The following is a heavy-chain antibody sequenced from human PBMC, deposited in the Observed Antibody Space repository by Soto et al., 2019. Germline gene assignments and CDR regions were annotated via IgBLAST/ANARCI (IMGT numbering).Heavy chain of an antibody. CDR3: ARATSGSYHSWFDX. J-gene: IGHJ5*02. Sequence: SETLSLTCTVSGGSISSYYWSWIRQPPGKGLEWIGYIYYSGSTNYNPSLKSRVTISVDTSKNQFSLKLSSVTAADTAVYYCARATSGSYHSWFDXWGQGTLVTVSX. V-gene: IGHV4-59*01. D-gene: IGHD3-10*01. CDR1: GGSISSYY. CDR2: IYYSGST.